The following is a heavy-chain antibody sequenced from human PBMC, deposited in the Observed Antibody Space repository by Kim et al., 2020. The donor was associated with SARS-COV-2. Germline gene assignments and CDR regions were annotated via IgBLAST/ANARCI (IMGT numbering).Heavy chain of an antibody. CDR3: AREGGPPSYGDYSGGYDY. V-gene: IGHV3-21*01. CDR2: ISSSSSYI. CDR1: GLTFSSYS. J-gene: IGHJ4*02. Sequence: GGSLRLSCAASGLTFSSYSMNWVRQAPGKGLEWVSSISSSSSYIYYADSVKGRFTISRDNAKNSLYLQMNSLRAEDTAVYYCAREGGPPSYGDYSGGYDYWGQGTLVTVSS. D-gene: IGHD4-17*01.